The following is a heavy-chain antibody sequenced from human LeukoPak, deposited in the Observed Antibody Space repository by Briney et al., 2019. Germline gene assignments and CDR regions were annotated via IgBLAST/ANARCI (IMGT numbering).Heavy chain of an antibody. CDR3: ARHSQNWYFDL. V-gene: IGHV4-59*08. CDR2: IYYSGST. J-gene: IGHJ2*01. CDR1: GGSISSYY. Sequence: SETLSLTCTVPGGSISSYYWNWIRQPPGKGLEWIGYIYYSGSTNYNPSLKSRVTISVDTSKNQFSLKLSSVTAADTAVYYCARHSQNWYFDLWGRGTLVTVSS.